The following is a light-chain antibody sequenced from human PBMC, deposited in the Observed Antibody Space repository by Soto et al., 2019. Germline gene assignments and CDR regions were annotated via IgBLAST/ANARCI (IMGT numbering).Light chain of an antibody. J-gene: IGKJ5*01. CDR3: KQYGSSHRN. Sequence: EIVLPPSQGTVSFAPVEISPLYCISSQSVSISYLAWYQQKPGQAHRLLIYGEYSRATGIKDRFSGSGSGKDFTITIRRMEHEDLGVYYCKQYGSSHRNFGKGKRLEIK. V-gene: IGKV3-20*01. CDR2: GEY. CDR1: QSVSISY.